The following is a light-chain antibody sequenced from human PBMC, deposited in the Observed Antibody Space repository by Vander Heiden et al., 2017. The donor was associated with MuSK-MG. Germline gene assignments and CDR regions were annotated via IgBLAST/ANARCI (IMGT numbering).Light chain of an antibody. V-gene: IGLV2-23*01. CDR2: EGS. Sequence: QSALTQPASLSGSPGQSIPISCPGTSSDVGSYNLVSWYQQHPGKAPKLMIYEGSKRPSGVSNRFSGSKSGNTASLTISGIQAEDEADYYCCSYAGSSTLVFGGGTKLTVL. J-gene: IGLJ3*02. CDR1: SSDVGSYNL. CDR3: CSYAGSSTLV.